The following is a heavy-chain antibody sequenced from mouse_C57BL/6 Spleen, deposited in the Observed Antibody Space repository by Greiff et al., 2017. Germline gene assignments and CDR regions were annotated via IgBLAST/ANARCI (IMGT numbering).Heavy chain of an antibody. J-gene: IGHJ4*01. CDR1: GFTFSDYG. D-gene: IGHD1-1*01. Sequence: EVKVVESGGGLVKPGWSLKLSCAASGFTFSDYGMHWVRQAPEKGLEWVAYISSGSSTIYYADTVKGRFTISRDNAKNTLFLQMTSLRSEDTAMYYCARGGSSPLYAMDYWGTGTSVTVSS. CDR3: ARGGSSPLYAMDY. V-gene: IGHV5-17*01. CDR2: ISSGSSTI.